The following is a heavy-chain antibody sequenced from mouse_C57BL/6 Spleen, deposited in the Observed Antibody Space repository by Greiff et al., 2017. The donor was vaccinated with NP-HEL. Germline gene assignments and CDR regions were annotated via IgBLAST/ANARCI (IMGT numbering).Heavy chain of an antibody. CDR3: AKKGGRGDYYAMDY. Sequence: VQLQQSGPGLVQPSQSLSITCTVSGFSLTSYGVHWVRQSPGKGLEWLGVIWRGGSTDYNAAFMSRLSITKDNSKSQVFFKMNSLQADDTAIYYCAKKGGRGDYYAMDYWGQGTSVTVSS. V-gene: IGHV2-5*01. CDR2: IWRGGST. CDR1: GFSLTSYG. D-gene: IGHD1-1*02. J-gene: IGHJ4*01.